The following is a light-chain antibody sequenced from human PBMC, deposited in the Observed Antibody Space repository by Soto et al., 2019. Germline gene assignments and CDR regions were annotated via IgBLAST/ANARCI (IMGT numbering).Light chain of an antibody. V-gene: IGLV7-46*02. CDR3: LLSYSGAREV. CDR1: TGAVTSGHY. Sequence: QAVVTQEPSLTVSPGGTVTLTCGSITGAVTSGHYPYWFQQKPGQAPRTLIYDTSNKHSWTPARFSGSLLGGKAALTLLGAQSEDEDEYYCLLSYSGAREVFGGGTKLTVL. CDR2: DTS. J-gene: IGLJ2*01.